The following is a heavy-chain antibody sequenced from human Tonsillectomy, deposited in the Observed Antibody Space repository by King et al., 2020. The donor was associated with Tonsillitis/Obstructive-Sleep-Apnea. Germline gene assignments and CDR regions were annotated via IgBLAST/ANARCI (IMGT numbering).Heavy chain of an antibody. CDR1: GGSFSGYY. V-gene: IGHV4-34*01. J-gene: IGHJ6*03. CDR2: INHSGST. Sequence: VQLQQWGAGLLKPSETLSLTCAVYGGSFSGYYWSWIRQPPGKGLEWIGEINHSGSTNYNPSLKSRVTISVDTSKNQFSLKVSSVTAADTAVYYCARETSSLGNYYMDVWGKGTTVTVSS. CDR3: ARETSSLGNYYMDV. D-gene: IGHD1-26*01.